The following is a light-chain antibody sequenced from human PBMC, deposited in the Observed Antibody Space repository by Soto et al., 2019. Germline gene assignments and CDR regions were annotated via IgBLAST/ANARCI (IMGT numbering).Light chain of an antibody. CDR3: SSYGGYNNVV. CDR2: EVN. V-gene: IGLV2-8*01. Sequence: QSVLTQPPSVSGSPGQSVTISCTGTSTDFVGYNRVSWYQQPPGTAPKLMIHEVNQRPSGVPDRFSGSKSGNTASLTVSGLQAEDEGTYYCSSYGGYNNVVFGTGTKVTVL. CDR1: STDFVGYNR. J-gene: IGLJ1*01.